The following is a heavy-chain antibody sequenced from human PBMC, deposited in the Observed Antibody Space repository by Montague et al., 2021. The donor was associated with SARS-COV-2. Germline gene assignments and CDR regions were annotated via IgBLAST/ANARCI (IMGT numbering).Heavy chain of an antibody. CDR1: GGSFSGYY. CDR2: INDSANT. D-gene: IGHD3-10*01. Sequence: SETLSLTCAVYGGSFSGYYWSWIRQPPEKGLEWIGEINDSANTKYNPSLKSPVTISIDTSKNQFSLKLTSVTAADTATYYCAIGIYASVSYYIRYYYGMNIWGQGTTVIVSS. V-gene: IGHV4-34*01. CDR3: AIGIYASVSYYIRYYYGMNI. J-gene: IGHJ6*02.